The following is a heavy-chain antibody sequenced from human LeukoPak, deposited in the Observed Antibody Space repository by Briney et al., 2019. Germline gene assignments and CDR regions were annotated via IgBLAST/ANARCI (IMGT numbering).Heavy chain of an antibody. CDR1: GYSFTSYW. D-gene: IGHD3-16*01. Sequence: GESLKISFKGSGYSFTSYWIGWVRPMPGKGLEWMGIIYPGDSDTRYSPSFQGQVTISADKSISTAYLQWSSLKASDTAMYYCALRREAEGDWFDPWGQGTLVTVSS. CDR3: ALRREAEGDWFDP. V-gene: IGHV5-51*01. CDR2: IYPGDSDT. J-gene: IGHJ5*02.